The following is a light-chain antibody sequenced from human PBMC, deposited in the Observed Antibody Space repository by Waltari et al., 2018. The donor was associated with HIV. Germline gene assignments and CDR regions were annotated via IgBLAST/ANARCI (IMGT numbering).Light chain of an antibody. V-gene: IGLV2-14*03. CDR1: TSDVGGYNS. Sequence: QSALTQPASVSGSPGQSITISCTGTTSDVGGYNSVSWYQQHPAKAPKLVILEVSSRPSGVSNRLSGSKSGNTASLTISGLQAEDEAYYYCSSYTSSDTVVFGGWTKVTVL. CDR3: SSYTSSDTVV. CDR2: EVS. J-gene: IGLJ2*01.